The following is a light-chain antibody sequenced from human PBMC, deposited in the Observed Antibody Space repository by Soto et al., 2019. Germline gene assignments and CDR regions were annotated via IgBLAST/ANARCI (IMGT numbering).Light chain of an antibody. CDR1: SSDVGGYNY. V-gene: IGLV2-8*01. Sequence: QSVLTQPPSASGSPGQSVTISCTGTSSDVGGYNYVSWYQQHPGKAPKLMIYEVTKRPSGVPDRFSGSKSGNTASLTVSGLQAEDEADYYCSSYAGSPNLVFATGTRSPS. CDR3: SSYAGSPNLV. J-gene: IGLJ1*01. CDR2: EVT.